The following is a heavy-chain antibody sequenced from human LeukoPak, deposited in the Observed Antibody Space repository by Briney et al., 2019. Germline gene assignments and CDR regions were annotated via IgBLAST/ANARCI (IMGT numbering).Heavy chain of an antibody. V-gene: IGHV1-46*01. CDR3: ARGRRGYYPPLKPYYFDY. Sequence: GAAVKVSCKASGYTFTAYYLHWVRQAPGQGLEWMGIINPSGGSTSYAQKFQGRVTMTRDTSTSTVYMELSSLRSEDTAVYYCARGRRGYYPPLKPYYFDYWGQGTLVTVSS. CDR2: INPSGGST. CDR1: GYTFTAYY. D-gene: IGHD5-18*01. J-gene: IGHJ4*02.